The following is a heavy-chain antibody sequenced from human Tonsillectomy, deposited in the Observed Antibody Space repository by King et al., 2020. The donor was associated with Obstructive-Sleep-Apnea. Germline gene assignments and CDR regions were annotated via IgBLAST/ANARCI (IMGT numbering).Heavy chain of an antibody. CDR1: GYPISSGYY. Sequence: VQLQESGPGLVKPSETLSLTCTVSGYPISSGYYWGLIRRPPGKGLEWIGSIYHSGSTCYNPSLKSRVTMSVDTSKNQFSLNLSSVTAADTAVYYCARDPNCSGGSCYFDYWGQGTLVTVSS. J-gene: IGHJ4*02. CDR2: IYHSGST. CDR3: ARDPNCSGGSCYFDY. V-gene: IGHV4-38-2*02. D-gene: IGHD2-15*01.